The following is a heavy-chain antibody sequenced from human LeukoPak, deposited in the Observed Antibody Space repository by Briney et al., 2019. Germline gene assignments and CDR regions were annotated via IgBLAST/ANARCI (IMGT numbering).Heavy chain of an antibody. CDR3: ARDLGDSSGYYFGNY. CDR1: GFTVSSNY. V-gene: IGHV3-53*01. Sequence: PGGSLRLSCAASGFTVSSNYMSWVRQAPGKGLEWVSVIYSGGSTYYADSVKGRFTISRDNSKNTLYLQMNSLRAEDTAMYYCARDLGDSSGYYFGNYWGQGTLSPSPQ. J-gene: IGHJ4*02. CDR2: IYSGGST. D-gene: IGHD3-22*01.